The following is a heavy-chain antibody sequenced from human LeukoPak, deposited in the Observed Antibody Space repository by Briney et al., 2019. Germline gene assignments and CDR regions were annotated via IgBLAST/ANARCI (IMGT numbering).Heavy chain of an antibody. Sequence: ASVKVSCKASGYTFTSYGISWVRQAPGQGLDWMGWISAYNGNTNYAQKLQGRVTMTTDTSTSTAYRELRSLRSADTAVYYCARGDDSSGYSPGYFAYWGQGTLVTVSS. V-gene: IGHV1-18*01. CDR2: ISAYNGNT. D-gene: IGHD3-22*01. J-gene: IGHJ4*02. CDR3: ARGDDSSGYSPGYFAY. CDR1: GYTFTSYG.